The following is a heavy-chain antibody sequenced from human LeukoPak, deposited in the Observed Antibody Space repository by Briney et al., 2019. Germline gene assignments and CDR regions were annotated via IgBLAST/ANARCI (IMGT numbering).Heavy chain of an antibody. CDR1: GYSFTGYY. CDR2: IKPNSGVT. V-gene: IGHV1-2*02. J-gene: IGHJ3*02. Sequence: GASVKVSCKASGYSFTGYYMHWVRQAPGQGLEWMGWIKPNSGVTNYAQKFQGRVTMTRDTSISTAYMELSRLRSEDTAVYYCARDIAHVLLWFGEPQPDAFDIWGQGTMVTVSS. D-gene: IGHD3-10*01. CDR3: ARDIAHVLLWFGEPQPDAFDI.